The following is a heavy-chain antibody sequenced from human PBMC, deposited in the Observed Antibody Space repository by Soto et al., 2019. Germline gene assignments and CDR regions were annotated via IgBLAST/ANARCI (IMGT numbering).Heavy chain of an antibody. V-gene: IGHV1-69*13. Sequence: SVKVSCKASGGTFSSYAISWVRQAPGQGLEWMGGIIPIFGTANYAQKFQGRVTITADESTSTAYMELSSLRSEDTAVYYCARDVEEAYYYDSSGYPGGYWGQGTLVTSPQ. CDR1: GGTFSSYA. D-gene: IGHD3-22*01. CDR3: ARDVEEAYYYDSSGYPGGY. J-gene: IGHJ4*02. CDR2: IIPIFGTA.